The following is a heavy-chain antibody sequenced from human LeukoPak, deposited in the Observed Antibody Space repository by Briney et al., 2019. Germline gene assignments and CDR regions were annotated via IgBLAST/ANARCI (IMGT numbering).Heavy chain of an antibody. CDR3: ARLKYYGSGSYYFAY. J-gene: IGHJ4*02. CDR1: GYSFTNYW. CDR2: IDPSDSYT. Sequence: GESLMISRKGSGYSFTNYWITWVRQMPGKGLEWIGRIDPSDSYTNYSPSFQGHVTISADRSISAAYLQWSSLKASDTAMYYCARLKYYGSGSYYFAYWGQGTLVTVSS. V-gene: IGHV5-10-1*01. D-gene: IGHD3-10*01.